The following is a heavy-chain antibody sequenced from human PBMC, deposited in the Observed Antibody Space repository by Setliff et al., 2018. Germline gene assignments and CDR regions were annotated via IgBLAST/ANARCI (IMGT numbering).Heavy chain of an antibody. CDR3: ARGNMDVVAAGGKYSGMDV. V-gene: IGHV1-69*13. D-gene: IGHD6-13*01. J-gene: IGHJ6*02. Sequence: SVKVSCKTSGGSFKNHAVTWVRQAPGQGLEWMGGTFPMFDRPNYAQKFQARVTITADESTNTAYIEIRSLRSEDTAVYYCARGNMDVVAAGGKYSGMDVWGQGTTVTVSS. CDR2: TFPMFDRP. CDR1: GGSFKNHA.